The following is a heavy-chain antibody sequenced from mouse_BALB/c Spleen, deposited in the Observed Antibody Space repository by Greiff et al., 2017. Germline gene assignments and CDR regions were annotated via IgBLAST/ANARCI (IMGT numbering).Heavy chain of an antibody. Sequence: EVKLVESGPGLVKPSQSLSLTCTVTGYSITSDYAWNWIRQFPGNKLEWMGYISYSGSTSYNPSLKSRISITRDTSKNQFFLQLNSVTTEDTATYYCAIYYYGSSYFDVWGAGTTVTVSS. V-gene: IGHV3-2*02. D-gene: IGHD1-1*01. CDR1: GYSITSDYA. J-gene: IGHJ1*01. CDR3: AIYYYGSSYFDV. CDR2: ISYSGST.